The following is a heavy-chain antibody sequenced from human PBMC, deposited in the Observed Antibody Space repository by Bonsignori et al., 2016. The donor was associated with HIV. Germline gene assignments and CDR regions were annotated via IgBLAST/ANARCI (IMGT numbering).Heavy chain of an antibody. V-gene: IGHV3-48*02. CDR3: ARDRGELWDYYYMDV. CDR2: ISSSSSTI. D-gene: IGHD2-21*01. J-gene: IGHJ6*03. Sequence: VRQMPGKGLEWVSYISSSSSTIYYADSVKGRFTISRDNAKNSLYLQMNSLRDEDTAVYYCARDRGELWDYYYMDVWAKGPRSPSP.